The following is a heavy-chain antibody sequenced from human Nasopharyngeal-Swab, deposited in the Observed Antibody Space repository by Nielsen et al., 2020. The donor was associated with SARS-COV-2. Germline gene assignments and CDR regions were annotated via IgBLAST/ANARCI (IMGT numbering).Heavy chain of an antibody. V-gene: IGHV5-51*01. J-gene: IGHJ5*02. Sequence: VRQMRGKGLAWMGIIYPGDSDTRYSPSFQGQVTISADKSISTAYLQWSSLKASDTAMYYCARHVTSWNDLSWFDPWGQGTLVTVSS. CDR2: IYPGDSDT. CDR3: ARHVTSWNDLSWFDP. D-gene: IGHD1-1*01.